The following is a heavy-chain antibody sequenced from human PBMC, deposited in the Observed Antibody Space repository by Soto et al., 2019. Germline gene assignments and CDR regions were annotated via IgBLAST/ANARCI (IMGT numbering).Heavy chain of an antibody. V-gene: IGHV4-31*03. D-gene: IGHD3-9*01. Sequence: QVQLQESGPGLVKPSQTLSLTCTVSGGSISSGGYYWSWIRQHPGKGLEWIGYIYYSGSTYYNPSLKSRVTISVDTSKNQFSLKLSSVTAADTAVYYCARDRPLLLRYFDWQENYGMDVWGQGTTVTVSS. CDR2: IYYSGST. J-gene: IGHJ6*02. CDR1: GGSISSGGYY. CDR3: ARDRPLLLRYFDWQENYGMDV.